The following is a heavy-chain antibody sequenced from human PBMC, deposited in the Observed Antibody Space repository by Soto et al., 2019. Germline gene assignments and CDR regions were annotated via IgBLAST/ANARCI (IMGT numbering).Heavy chain of an antibody. D-gene: IGHD3-16*01. J-gene: IGHJ3*02. V-gene: IGHV1-2*04. CDR2: INPNSGGT. Sequence: ASVKVSCKASGYTFTGYYMHWVRQAPGQGLEWMGWINPNSGGTNYAQKFQGWVTMTRDTSISTAYMELSRLRSDDTAVYYCARDVLGFWGFFDIWGQGTMVTVSS. CDR3: ARDVLGFWGFFDI. CDR1: GYTFTGYY.